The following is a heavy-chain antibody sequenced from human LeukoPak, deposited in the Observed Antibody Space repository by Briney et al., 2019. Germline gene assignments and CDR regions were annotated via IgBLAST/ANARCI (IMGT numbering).Heavy chain of an antibody. Sequence: GGSLRLSCAASGFTSSSYAMSWVRQAPGEGLEWVAAISGSGSNTFYADSVNGRFTTSRDNSKNTLYLQMNSLRVEDTALYYCATDIDDYNTFAPLFQHWSQGTLVTVSS. V-gene: IGHV3-23*01. CDR1: GFTSSSYA. J-gene: IGHJ1*01. CDR3: ATDIDDYNTFAPLFQH. D-gene: IGHD5-24*01. CDR2: ISGSGSNT.